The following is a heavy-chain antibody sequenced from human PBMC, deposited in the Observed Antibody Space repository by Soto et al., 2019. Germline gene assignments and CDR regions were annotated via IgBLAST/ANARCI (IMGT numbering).Heavy chain of an antibody. CDR1: GFTFTISA. CDR2: IVVGSGNT. Sequence: SVKVSCKASGFTFTISAVQWVLQSLLQRLEWIGWIVVGSGNTNYAQKFQERVTITRDMSTSTAYMELSSLRSEDTAVYYCAADRCSSTSCYPFDYWGQGTLVTVSS. D-gene: IGHD2-2*01. V-gene: IGHV1-58*01. J-gene: IGHJ4*02. CDR3: AADRCSSTSCYPFDY.